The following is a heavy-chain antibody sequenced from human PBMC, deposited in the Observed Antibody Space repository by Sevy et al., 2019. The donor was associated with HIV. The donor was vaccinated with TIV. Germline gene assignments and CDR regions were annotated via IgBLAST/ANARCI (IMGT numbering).Heavy chain of an antibody. CDR3: ARDYYDSSGYYLANN. V-gene: IGHV3-33*01. D-gene: IGHD3-22*01. CDR1: GFTFSSYG. Sequence: GGSLRLSCAASGFTFSSYGMHWVRQAPGKGLEWVAVIWYDGSNKYYADSVKGRFTISRDNSENTLYLQMNSLRAEDTAVYYCARDYYDSSGYYLANNWGQGTLVTVSS. J-gene: IGHJ4*02. CDR2: IWYDGSNK.